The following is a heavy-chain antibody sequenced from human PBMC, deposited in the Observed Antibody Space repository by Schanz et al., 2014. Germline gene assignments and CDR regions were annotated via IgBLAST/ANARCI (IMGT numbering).Heavy chain of an antibody. CDR1: GDTLSSYG. D-gene: IGHD3-3*01. J-gene: IGHJ5*02. CDR3: ARGNTIFGVVILGWLDP. CDR2: ILPNLGSA. V-gene: IGHV1-69*04. Sequence: QVQLVQSGAEVKKPGSSVTVSCKASGDTLSSYGISWVRQAPGQGLEWMGRILPNLGSANYAQKFQGRVTIPADKSTSTVYMELSSLRSEDTAIYYCARGNTIFGVVILGWLDPWGQGTLVTVSS.